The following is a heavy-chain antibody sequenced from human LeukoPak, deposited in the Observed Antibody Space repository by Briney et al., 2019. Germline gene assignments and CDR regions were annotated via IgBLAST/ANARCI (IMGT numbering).Heavy chain of an antibody. CDR2: IIPIFGTA. D-gene: IGHD5-12*01. J-gene: IGHJ4*02. CDR3: ARGRKRGLRSAYYFDY. CDR1: GGSFNSHV. Sequence: GASAKVSCKTSGGSFNSHVFSWVRQAPGQGVEWMEGIIPIFGTAKYAQKFQGRVTITADESTNTAYMEMGSLRSEDTAVYYCARGRKRGLRSAYYFDYWGQGTLVTVSS. V-gene: IGHV1-69*13.